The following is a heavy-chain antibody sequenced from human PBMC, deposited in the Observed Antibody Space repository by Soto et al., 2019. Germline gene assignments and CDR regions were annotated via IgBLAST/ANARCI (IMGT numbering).Heavy chain of an antibody. J-gene: IGHJ5*02. CDR2: ISSSGSTI. CDR3: ARYLTSSSWYRWFDP. CDR1: GFTFSDYN. D-gene: IGHD6-13*01. V-gene: IGHV3-11*01. Sequence: GGSLRLSCAASGFTFSDYNMNWIRQAPGKGLEWVSYISSSGSTIHYADSVKGRFTISRDNAKNSLYLQMNSLRAEDTAVYYCARYLTSSSWYRWFDPWGQGTLVTVSS.